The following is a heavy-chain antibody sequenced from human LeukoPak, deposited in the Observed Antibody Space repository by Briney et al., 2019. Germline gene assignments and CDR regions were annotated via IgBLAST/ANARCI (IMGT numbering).Heavy chain of an antibody. CDR1: GDSISNYY. V-gene: IGHV4-59*08. J-gene: IGHJ4*02. D-gene: IGHD6-19*01. CDR2: IHYSGST. Sequence: SETLSLTCTVSGDSISNYYWSWIRQPPGKGLEWIGDIHYSGSTNDNPSLKSRVTISIDTSKNQFSLNLNSVTAADTAVYYCARNGGSGWSDYWGQGILVTVSS. CDR3: ARNGGSGWSDY.